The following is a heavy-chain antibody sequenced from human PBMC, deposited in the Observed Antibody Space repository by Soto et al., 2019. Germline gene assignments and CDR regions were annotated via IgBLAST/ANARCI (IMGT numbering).Heavy chain of an antibody. V-gene: IGHV3-73*01. J-gene: IGHJ4*02. D-gene: IGHD3-22*01. CDR2: IRSKANSYAT. Sequence: GGSLRLSCAASGFTFSGSAMHWVLQASWKGLEWVGRIRSKANSYATAYAASVKGRFTISRDDSKNTAYLQMNSLKTEDTAVYYCTRLTYYYDSSGYSLNDYWGQGTLVTVSS. CDR1: GFTFSGSA. CDR3: TRLTYYYDSSGYSLNDY.